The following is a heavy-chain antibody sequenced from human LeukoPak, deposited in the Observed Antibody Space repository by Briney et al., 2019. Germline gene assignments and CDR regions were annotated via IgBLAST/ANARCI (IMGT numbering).Heavy chain of an antibody. CDR2: ISGSGGST. CDR3: AKDSLGGGWFGESYMDV. CDR1: GFTFSSYA. D-gene: IGHD3-10*01. Sequence: PGGSLRLSCAASGFTFSSYAMSWVRQAPGKGLEWVSAISGSGGSTYYADSVKGRFTISRDNSKNTLYLQMNSLRAEDTAVYYCAKDSLGGGWFGESYMDVWGKGTTVTVSS. J-gene: IGHJ6*03. V-gene: IGHV3-23*01.